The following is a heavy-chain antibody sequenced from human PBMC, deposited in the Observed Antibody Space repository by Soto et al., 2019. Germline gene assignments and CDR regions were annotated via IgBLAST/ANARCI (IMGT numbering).Heavy chain of an antibody. D-gene: IGHD4-4*01. CDR2: INPIGGST. CDR3: ARGRFPGNYFFDY. V-gene: IGHV1-46*01. Sequence: QVQLVQSGAEMKKPGASVKVSCKASGYTFTDYYMHWVRQAPGQGLELMGMINPIGGSTSYAQKFQGRLTMTRDTSTSTVYMELTSLRSEDTAVYYCARGRFPGNYFFDYWGQGTLVTVSS. J-gene: IGHJ4*02. CDR1: GYTFTDYY.